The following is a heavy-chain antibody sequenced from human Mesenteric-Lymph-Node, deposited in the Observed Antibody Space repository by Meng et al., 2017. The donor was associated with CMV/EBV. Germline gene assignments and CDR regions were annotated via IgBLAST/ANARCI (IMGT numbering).Heavy chain of an antibody. CDR3: GSWYFDY. CDR1: WDNVSSNSAA. Sequence: LTCAISWDNVSSNSAAWHWIRQYPSKGLEWLGKTYYRYKWYHDYALSLKSRITINSDTSKNQFSLLLDSVAPEDTAVYYCGSWYFDYWGQGTLVTVSS. V-gene: IGHV6-1*01. CDR2: TYYRYKWYH. J-gene: IGHJ4*02.